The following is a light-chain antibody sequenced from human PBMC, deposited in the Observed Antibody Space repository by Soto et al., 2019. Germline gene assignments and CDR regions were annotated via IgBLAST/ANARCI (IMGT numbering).Light chain of an antibody. V-gene: IGLV2-14*01. CDR3: SSYTSSSTLV. CDR2: DVT. Sequence: QSVLTQPASVSGSPGQSITISCTGTSSGVGGYNYVSWYQQHPGIAPKLLIYDVTNRPSGVSNRFSGSKSGNTASLTISGLQAEDEADYYCSSYTSSSTLVFGGGPKVTVL. J-gene: IGLJ2*01. CDR1: SSGVGGYNY.